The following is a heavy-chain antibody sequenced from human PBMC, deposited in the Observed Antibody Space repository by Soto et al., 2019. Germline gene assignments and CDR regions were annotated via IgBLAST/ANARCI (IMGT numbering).Heavy chain of an antibody. J-gene: IGHJ4*02. CDR3: ARDPRGYGSGSYYNRRPFGKR. V-gene: IGHV4-34*01. Sequence: ETLSLTCAVYGGSFSGYYWSWIRQPPGKGLEWIGEINHSGSTNYNPSLKSRVTISVDTSKNQFSLKLSSVTAADTAVYYCARDPRGYGSGSYYNRRPFGKRWGQGTLVTVSS. CDR2: INHSGST. D-gene: IGHD3-10*01. CDR1: GGSFSGYY.